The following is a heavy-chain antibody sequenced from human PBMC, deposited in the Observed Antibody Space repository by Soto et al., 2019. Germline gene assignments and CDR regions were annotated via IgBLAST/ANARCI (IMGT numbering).Heavy chain of an antibody. CDR3: ARHPYDSSGPGYYYGMDV. Sequence: SETLSLTCTVSGGSISIGGYYWSWIRQHPGKGLEWIGYIYYSGSTYYNPSLKSRVTISVDTSKNQFSLKLSSVTAADTAVYYCARHPYDSSGPGYYYGMDVWGQGTTVTVSS. V-gene: IGHV4-31*03. J-gene: IGHJ6*02. CDR2: IYYSGST. D-gene: IGHD3-22*01. CDR1: GGSISIGGYY.